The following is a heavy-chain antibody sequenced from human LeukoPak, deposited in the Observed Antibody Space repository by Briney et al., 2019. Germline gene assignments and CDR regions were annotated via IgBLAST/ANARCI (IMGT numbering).Heavy chain of an antibody. CDR2: INHSGST. J-gene: IGHJ3*02. Sequence: SETLSLTCAVYGGSFSGYYWSWIRQPPGKGLEWIGEINHSGSTNYNPSLKSRVTISVDTSKNQFSLKLSSVTAADTAVYYCARDIVATRAFDIWGQGTMVTVSS. D-gene: IGHD5-12*01. CDR1: GGSFSGYY. V-gene: IGHV4-34*01. CDR3: ARDIVATRAFDI.